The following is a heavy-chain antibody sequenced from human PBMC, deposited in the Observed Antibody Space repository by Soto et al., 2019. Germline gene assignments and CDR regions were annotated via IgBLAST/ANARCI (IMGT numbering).Heavy chain of an antibody. D-gene: IGHD4-17*01. CDR1: GGSISSADYY. J-gene: IGHJ4*02. V-gene: IGHV4-31*03. Sequence: QVQLQESGPGLVKPSQTLSLTCTVSGGSISSADYYWSWIRQHPGKGLEWIGYIYYSGTTYYNPSPQSRITLSGDTSNNQFSLKLSSVTAADTAVYYCARDRGYGDFGCWGQGTLVTVSS. CDR3: ARDRGYGDFGC. CDR2: IYYSGTT.